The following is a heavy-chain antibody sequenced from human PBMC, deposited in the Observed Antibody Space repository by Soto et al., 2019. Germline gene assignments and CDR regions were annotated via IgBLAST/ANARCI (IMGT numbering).Heavy chain of an antibody. CDR3: ATMGLGVSTGLYGFDY. CDR2: ISGDGSHI. V-gene: IGHV3-30*03. J-gene: IGHJ4*02. D-gene: IGHD6-19*01. CDR1: GFRCRDYG. Sequence: QVQLVESGGGVVQPGTSLRLSCVASGFRCRDYGMHWVRQTPGKGLEWAAGISGDGSHIVYTDSVKGRFTISRGNSKSTLYLHMTSLRVESTAMSYCATMGLGVSTGLYGFDYWGQGTLVTCSS.